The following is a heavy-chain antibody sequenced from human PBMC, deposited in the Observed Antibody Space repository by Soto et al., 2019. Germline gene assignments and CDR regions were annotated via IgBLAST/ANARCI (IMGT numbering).Heavy chain of an antibody. CDR2: IYYSGST. V-gene: IGHV4-59*08. CDR3: ARRYGGTFDY. D-gene: IGHD2-15*01. J-gene: IGHJ4*02. CDR1: GFSISSYY. Sequence: SETLTLTCTVSGFSISSYYWRWIRQPPGKGLEWIGYIYYSGSTNYNPSLKSRVTISVDTSKNQFSLKLSSVTAADTAVYYCARRYGGTFDYWGQGTLVTVSS.